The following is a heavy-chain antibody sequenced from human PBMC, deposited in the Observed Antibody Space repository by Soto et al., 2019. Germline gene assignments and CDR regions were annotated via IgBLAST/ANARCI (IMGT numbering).Heavy chain of an antibody. CDR2: IYYSGST. V-gene: IGHV4-39*02. D-gene: IGHD3-22*01. J-gene: IGHJ4*02. CDR3: AREGDYYYDSSGYVDY. CDR1: GGSISSSSYY. Sequence: SETLSLTCTVSGGSISSSSYYWGWIRQPPGKGLEWIGSIYYSGSTYYNPSLKSRVTISVDTSKNQFSLKLSSVTAADTAVYYCAREGDYYYDSSGYVDYSGQGTLVTLSS.